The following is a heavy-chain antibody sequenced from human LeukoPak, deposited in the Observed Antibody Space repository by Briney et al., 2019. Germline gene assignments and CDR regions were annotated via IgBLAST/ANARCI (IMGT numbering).Heavy chain of an antibody. V-gene: IGHV3-20*04. CDR3: ARGPAPPFQYYGMDV. Sequence: PGGSLRLSCAASGSTFDDFGMNWVRQVPGKGLEWVSGINWNGGSTGYADSVKGRFTISRDNAKNFLHLQMHSLRAEDTALYYCARGPAPPFQYYGMDVWGQGTTVTVSS. J-gene: IGHJ6*02. CDR1: GSTFDDFG. CDR2: INWNGGST.